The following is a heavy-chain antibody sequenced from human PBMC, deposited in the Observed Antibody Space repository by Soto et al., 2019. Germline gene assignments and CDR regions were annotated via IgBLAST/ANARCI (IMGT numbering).Heavy chain of an antibody. D-gene: IGHD2-2*01. CDR1: GYTFTSYG. Sequence: GASVKVSCKASGYTFTSYGISWVRQAPGQGLEWMGLISAYNGNTKYAQKLQGRVTITTDTSASTAYMELSSLRSEDTAVYYCASCPQNCITTSPCCLYFDYWGQGTLVTVSS. V-gene: IGHV1-18*01. CDR3: ASCPQNCITTSPCCLYFDY. J-gene: IGHJ4*02. CDR2: ISAYNGNT.